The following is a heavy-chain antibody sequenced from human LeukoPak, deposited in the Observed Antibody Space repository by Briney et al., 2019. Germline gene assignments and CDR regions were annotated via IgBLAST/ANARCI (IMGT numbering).Heavy chain of an antibody. V-gene: IGHV4-59*08. D-gene: IGHD3-10*01. CDR1: GGSISSYY. CDR2: IYYSGST. Sequence: SETLSLTCTVSGGSISSYYWSWIRQPPGKGLEWIGYIYYSGSTNYNPSLKSRVTISVDTSKNQFSLKLSSVTAADTAVYYCARHIARITMVRGYFDYWGQGTLVTVSS. J-gene: IGHJ4*02. CDR3: ARHIARITMVRGYFDY.